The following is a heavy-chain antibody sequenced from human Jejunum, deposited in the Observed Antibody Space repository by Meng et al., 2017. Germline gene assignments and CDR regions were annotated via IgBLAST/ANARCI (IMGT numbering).Heavy chain of an antibody. V-gene: IGHV4-4*02. Sequence: QLHESGPGLVKPSGTLSLTCGVPGGSISSSNRWSWVRQSPGKGLEWIGEMYHGGDTNYNLSLETRVTISTDTSRNEFSLKLRSVTAADTAVYYCARDWGCRDGSCFSGLLEYWGQGILVTASS. J-gene: IGHJ4*02. CDR3: ARDWGCRDGSCFSGLLEY. D-gene: IGHD2-15*01. CDR2: MYHGGDT. CDR1: GGSISSSNR.